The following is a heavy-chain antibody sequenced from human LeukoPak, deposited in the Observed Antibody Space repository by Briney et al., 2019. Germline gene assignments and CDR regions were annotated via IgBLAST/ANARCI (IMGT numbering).Heavy chain of an antibody. CDR1: GFTFSSYA. D-gene: IGHD3-22*01. Sequence: GGSLRLSCAASGFTFSSYAMHWVRQAPGKGLEWVAVISYDGSNKYYADSVKGRFTISRDNSKNTLYLQMNSLRAEDTAVYYWARGKLVYYESSGYYLYYWGKEPLVTVPS. J-gene: IGHJ4*02. V-gene: IGHV3-30*04. CDR3: ARGKLVYYESSGYYLYY. CDR2: ISYDGSNK.